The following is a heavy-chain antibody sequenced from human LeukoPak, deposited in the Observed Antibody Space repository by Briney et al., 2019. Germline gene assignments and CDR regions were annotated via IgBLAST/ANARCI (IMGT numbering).Heavy chain of an antibody. CDR2: IIPIFGTA. Sequence: SVKVSCKASGGTFSSYAISWVRQAPGQGLEWMGGIIPIFGTANYAQTFQGRVTITADESTSTAYMELSSLRSEDTAVYYCARAYGGYYGSGSFPYYYYYYGMDVWGQGTTVTVSS. J-gene: IGHJ6*02. CDR3: ARAYGGYYGSGSFPYYYYYYGMDV. D-gene: IGHD3-10*01. V-gene: IGHV1-69*13. CDR1: GGTFSSYA.